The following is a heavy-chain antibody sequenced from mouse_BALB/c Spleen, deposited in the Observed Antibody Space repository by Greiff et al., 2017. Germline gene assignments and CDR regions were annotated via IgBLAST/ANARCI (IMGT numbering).Heavy chain of an antibody. CDR3: AIYYGNYWYFDV. D-gene: IGHD2-1*01. CDR2: IYPGSGST. V-gene: IGHV1-55*01. Sequence: QVQLQQSGAELVKPGTSVKLSCKASGYNFTSYWINWVKLRPGQGLEWIGDIYPGSGSTNYNEKFKSKATLTVDTSSSTAYMQLSSLASEDSALYYCAIYYGNYWYFDVWGAGTTVTVSS. J-gene: IGHJ1*01. CDR1: GYNFTSYW.